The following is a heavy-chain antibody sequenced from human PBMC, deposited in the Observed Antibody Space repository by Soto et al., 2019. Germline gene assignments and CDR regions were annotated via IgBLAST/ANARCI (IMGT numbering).Heavy chain of an antibody. V-gene: IGHV4-34*01. CDR2: INHSGST. Sequence: QVQLQQWGAGLLKPSETLSLTCAVYGGSFSGYYWSWIRQPPGTGLEWIGEINHSGSTNYNPSLKSRVTISVDTSKNQFSLKLSSVTAADTAVYYWARGRIAVAGTDFDYWGQGTLVTVSS. CDR1: GGSFSGYY. D-gene: IGHD6-19*01. CDR3: ARGRIAVAGTDFDY. J-gene: IGHJ4*02.